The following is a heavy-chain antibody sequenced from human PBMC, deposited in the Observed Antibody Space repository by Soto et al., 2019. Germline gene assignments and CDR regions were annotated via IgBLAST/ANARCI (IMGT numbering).Heavy chain of an antibody. V-gene: IGHV4-31*03. CDR1: SGSISSGGYY. J-gene: IGHJ4*02. D-gene: IGHD2-15*01. Sequence: QVQLQESGPGLVEPSQTLSLTCTVSSGSISSGGYYWSWIRQHPGKGLEWIGYIYYSGSTYYNPSLKSRVTISVDTSKNQFSLKLSSVTAADTAVYYCARATPVQDIVLVVAATPGAFDYWRQGTLVTVSS. CDR2: IYYSGST. CDR3: ARATPVQDIVLVVAATPGAFDY.